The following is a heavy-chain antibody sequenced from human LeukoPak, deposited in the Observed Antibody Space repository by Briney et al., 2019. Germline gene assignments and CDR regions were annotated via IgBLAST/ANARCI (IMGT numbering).Heavy chain of an antibody. Sequence: SETLSLTCTVSGGSISSYYWSWIRQPPGKGLEWIGYIYYSVSTNYNPSLKSRVTISVDTSKNQFSLKLSSVTAADTAVYYCARDRLSSSWTALDYWGQGTLVTVSS. J-gene: IGHJ4*02. CDR1: GGSISSYY. D-gene: IGHD6-13*01. V-gene: IGHV4-59*01. CDR2: IYYSVST. CDR3: ARDRLSSSWTALDY.